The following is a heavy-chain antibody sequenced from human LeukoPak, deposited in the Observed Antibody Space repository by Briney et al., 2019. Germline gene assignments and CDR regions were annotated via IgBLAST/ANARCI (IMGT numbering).Heavy chain of an antibody. V-gene: IGHV5-51*01. CDR1: GYSFTSYW. D-gene: IGHD3-3*01. CDR2: IYPGDSDT. J-gene: IGHJ3*02. CDR3: ARCLDLTTFGVGDAFDI. Sequence: GESLKISCKGSGYSFTSYWIGWVRQMPGKGLEWMGIIYPGDSDTRYSPSFQGQVTISADKSISTAYLQWSSLKASDTAMYYCARCLDLTTFGVGDAFDIWGQGTMVTVSS.